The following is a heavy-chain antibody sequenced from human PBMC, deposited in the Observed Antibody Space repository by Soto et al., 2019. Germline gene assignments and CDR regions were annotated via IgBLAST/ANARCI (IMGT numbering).Heavy chain of an antibody. D-gene: IGHD6-19*01. Sequence: QVHLVESGGGVVQPGKSLRLSCTASGLTFSSYAVHWVRQAPGKGLEWVSVISGDGGNKYFAESVRGRFLISRDNSKNKVYLQMSSMGHEDTAVYFCAIRLTSTVSALGYWGQGTLVTVSS. CDR1: GLTFSSYA. V-gene: IGHV3-30-3*01. CDR3: AIRLTSTVSALGY. CDR2: ISGDGGNK. J-gene: IGHJ4*02.